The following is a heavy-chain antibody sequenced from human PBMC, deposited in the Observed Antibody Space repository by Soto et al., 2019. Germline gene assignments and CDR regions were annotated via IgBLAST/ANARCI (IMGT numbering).Heavy chain of an antibody. CDR1: GFTFSDYY. J-gene: IGHJ4*02. V-gene: IGHV3-11*01. Sequence: GGSLRLSCAASGFTFSDYYRSWIRQAPGKGLEWVSYISSSGSTIYYADSVKGRFTISRDNAKNSLYLQMNSLRAEDTAVYYSARVSGSGSYYPIDYWGQGTLVTVS. D-gene: IGHD3-10*01. CDR2: ISSSGSTI. CDR3: ARVSGSGSYYPIDY.